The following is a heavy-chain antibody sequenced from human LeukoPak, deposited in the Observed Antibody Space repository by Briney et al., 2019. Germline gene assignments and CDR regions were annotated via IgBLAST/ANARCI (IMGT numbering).Heavy chain of an antibody. D-gene: IGHD2-2*01. Sequence: ASVTVSCNVSGYTLTELSMHWVRQAPGKGLEWVGGFDPEDGETTYAQKFQGRVTMTEDTSTDTAYMELSSLRSEDTAVYYCATGSIVVVPTEYYYMDVWGKGTTVTVSS. CDR2: FDPEDGET. CDR1: GYTLTELS. CDR3: ATGSIVVVPTEYYYMDV. V-gene: IGHV1-24*01. J-gene: IGHJ6*03.